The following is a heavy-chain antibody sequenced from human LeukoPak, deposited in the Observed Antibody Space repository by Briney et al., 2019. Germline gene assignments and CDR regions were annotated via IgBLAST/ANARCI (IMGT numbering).Heavy chain of an antibody. CDR1: GYTFTSYG. J-gene: IGHJ6*03. Sequence: ASVKVSCKASGYTFTSYGISWVRQAPGQGLEWMGWISAYNGNTNYAQKLQGRVTMTTDTSTSTAYMELRSLRSDDTAVYYCARGGKLEQLVLFYYYYMDVWGKGTTATVSS. CDR3: ARGGKLEQLVLFYYYYMDV. V-gene: IGHV1-18*01. D-gene: IGHD6-6*01. CDR2: ISAYNGNT.